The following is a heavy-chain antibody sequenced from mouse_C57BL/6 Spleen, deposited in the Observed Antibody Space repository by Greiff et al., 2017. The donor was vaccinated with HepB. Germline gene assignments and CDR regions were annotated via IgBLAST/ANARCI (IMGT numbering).Heavy chain of an antibody. Sequence: EVQLVESGGDLVKPGGSLKLSCAASGFTFSSYGMSWVRQTPDKRLEWVATISSGGSYTYYPDSVKGRFTISRDNAKNTLYLQMSSLKSEDTAMYYGAREDGNYAMDYWGQGTSVTVSS. V-gene: IGHV5-6*01. D-gene: IGHD2-1*01. CDR1: GFTFSSYG. J-gene: IGHJ4*01. CDR3: AREDGNYAMDY. CDR2: ISSGGSYT.